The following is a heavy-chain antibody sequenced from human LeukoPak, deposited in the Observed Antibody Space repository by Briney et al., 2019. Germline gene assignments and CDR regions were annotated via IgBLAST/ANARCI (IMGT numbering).Heavy chain of an antibody. V-gene: IGHV1-18*01. J-gene: IGHJ4*02. CDR1: GYTFTSYG. CDR3: ARVRAAAGTLDY. Sequence: ASVKVSCKASGYTFTSYGISWVRQAPGQGLEWMGWISAYNGNTNYAQKLQGRVTMTTDASTSTAYMELRSLRSDDTAVYYCARVRAAAGTLDYWGQGTLVTVSS. D-gene: IGHD6-13*01. CDR2: ISAYNGNT.